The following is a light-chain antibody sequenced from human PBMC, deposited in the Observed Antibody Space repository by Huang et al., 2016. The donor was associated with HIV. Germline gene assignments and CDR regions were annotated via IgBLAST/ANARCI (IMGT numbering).Light chain of an antibody. J-gene: IGKJ2*01. CDR3: QQRNNWPPFT. V-gene: IGKV3-11*01. CDR2: DAS. Sequence: EIVLTQSPATLSLSPGERATLTCRASQSVGSYIAWYQQRPGRAPRLLIYDASNRATRIPARFIGSGSGTDFTLPISSLEPEDFGVYYCQQRNNWPPFTFGQGTKLEI. CDR1: QSVGSY.